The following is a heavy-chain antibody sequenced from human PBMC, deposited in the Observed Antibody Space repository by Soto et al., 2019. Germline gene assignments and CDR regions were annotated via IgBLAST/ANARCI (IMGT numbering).Heavy chain of an antibody. CDR1: GFTFSSHA. D-gene: IGHD3-22*01. J-gene: IGHJ4*02. V-gene: IGHV3-23*01. CDR3: AKNPGYYYDSTGYHFDY. Sequence: GGSLRLSCTASGFTFSSHAMTWVRQAPGKGLEWVSGLSDSGGSIYYADSVKGRFTISRDNSMNTLYLQMNSLRAEDTAVYYCAKNPGYYYDSTGYHFDYWGQGTLVTVSS. CDR2: LSDSGGSI.